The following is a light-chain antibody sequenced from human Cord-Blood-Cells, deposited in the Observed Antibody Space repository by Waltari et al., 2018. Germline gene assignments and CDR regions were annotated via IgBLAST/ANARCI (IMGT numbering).Light chain of an antibody. CDR1: QSVSSY. V-gene: IGKV3-11*01. CDR2: DAY. Sequence: EIVLTQSPATLSLSPGGGDTLSCRPSQSVSSYLAWYQQKPGQAPRRIIYDAYNRATGIPARFSGSGSGTDFTLTISSLEPEDFAVYYCQQRSNWPRTFGQGTKVEIK. CDR3: QQRSNWPRT. J-gene: IGKJ1*01.